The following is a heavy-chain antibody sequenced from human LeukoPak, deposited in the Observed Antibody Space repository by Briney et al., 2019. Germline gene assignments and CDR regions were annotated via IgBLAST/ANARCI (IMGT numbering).Heavy chain of an antibody. CDR2: IKPDGSQK. J-gene: IGHJ4*02. CDR1: GFSFSTYN. V-gene: IGHV3-7*04. CDR3: ARSRIDY. Sequence: GGSLRLSCAASGFSFSTYNMNWVRQAPGKGLEWVANIKPDGSQKYYVDSVKGRFTISRDNANNSLYLQMNSLRGEDTAVYYCARSRIDYWGQGTQVTVSS.